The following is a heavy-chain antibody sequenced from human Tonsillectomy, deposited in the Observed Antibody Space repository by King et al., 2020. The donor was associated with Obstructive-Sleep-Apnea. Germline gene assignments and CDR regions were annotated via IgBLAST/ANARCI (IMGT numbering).Heavy chain of an antibody. D-gene: IGHD5-24*01. CDR1: GFSLSTSGMC. V-gene: IGHV2-70*11. CDR2: IDWDDDK. CDR3: ARSLEMATIWGSAPFDY. Sequence: VTLKESGPALVKPTQTLTLTCTFSGFSLSTSGMCVSWIRQPPGKALEWLARIDWDDDKYYSTSLKTRLTISKDTSKNQVVLTMTNMDPGDTATYYCARSLEMATIWGSAPFDYWGQGTLVTVSS. J-gene: IGHJ4*02.